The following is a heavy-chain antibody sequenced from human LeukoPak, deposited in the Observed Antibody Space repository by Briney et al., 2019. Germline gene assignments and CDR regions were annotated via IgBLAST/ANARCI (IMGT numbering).Heavy chain of an antibody. CDR3: ARGRNGAARLKNWFDP. J-gene: IGHJ5*02. CDR2: IIPILGIA. D-gene: IGHD6-6*01. CDR1: GGTFSSYA. V-gene: IGHV1-69*04. Sequence: ASVKVSCKASGGTFSSYAISWVRQAPGQGLEWMGRIIPILGIANYAQKFQGRVTITADESTSTAYMELSSLRSEDTAVYYCARGRNGAARLKNWFDPWGQGTLVTVSS.